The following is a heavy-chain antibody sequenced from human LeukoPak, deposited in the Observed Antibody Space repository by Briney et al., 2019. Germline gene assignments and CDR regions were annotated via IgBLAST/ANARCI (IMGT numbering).Heavy chain of an antibody. CDR3: ARDQGWAFDY. Sequence: GGSLRLSCAASGFPFSTYSMNWVRQAPGKGLEWVSYISTFYNNIHYADSVKGRFTISTDNAENSLYLHMNSLRDEDTAVYYCARDQGWAFDYWGQGTLVTVS. V-gene: IGHV3-48*02. J-gene: IGHJ4*01. CDR2: ISTFYNNI. D-gene: IGHD6-19*01. CDR1: GFPFSTYS.